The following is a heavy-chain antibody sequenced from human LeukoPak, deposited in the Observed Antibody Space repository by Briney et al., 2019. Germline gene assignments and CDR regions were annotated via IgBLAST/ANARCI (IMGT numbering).Heavy chain of an antibody. CDR1: GGSISSYY. J-gene: IGHJ4*02. D-gene: IGHD6-6*01. CDR2: LDYSGST. V-gene: IGHV4-59*01. Sequence: SETLSLTCTVSGGSISSYYGTWIRQPPGKGLEWIGYLDYSGSTNYNPSLKSRVTISVDTSKNQFSLKVSSVTAADTAVYYCARRHVEYSSSSDPYYFDYWGQGTLVTVSS. CDR3: ARRHVEYSSSSDPYYFDY.